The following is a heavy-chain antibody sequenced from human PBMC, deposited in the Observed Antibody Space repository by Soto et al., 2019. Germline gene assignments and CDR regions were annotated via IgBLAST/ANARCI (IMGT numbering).Heavy chain of an antibody. CDR3: ARAVDGDYITVNYYYGMDV. D-gene: IGHD4-17*01. J-gene: IGHJ6*02. CDR2: IWYDGSNK. V-gene: IGHV3-33*01. Sequence: QVQLVESGGGVVQPGRSLRLSCAASGFTFSSYGMHWVRQAPGKGLEWLAVIWYDGSNKYYADSVKGRFTISRDDSRNTLYLQMNSLRAEDTAVYYCARAVDGDYITVNYYYGMDVWGQGTTVTVTS. CDR1: GFTFSSYG.